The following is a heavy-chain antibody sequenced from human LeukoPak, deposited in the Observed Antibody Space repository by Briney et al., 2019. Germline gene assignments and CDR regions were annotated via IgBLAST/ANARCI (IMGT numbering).Heavy chain of an antibody. CDR3: ARSSPSTTVCDM. D-gene: IGHD1-1*01. Sequence: GGSLRLSCAASGFTFSSYDMHWVRQATGKGLEWVSVIGTAGDTYYPGSVKGRFTISRENAKNSLYLKMNSLRAGDTAVYYCARSSPSTTVCDMWGQGTMVTVSS. CDR2: IGTAGDT. CDR1: GFTFSSYD. V-gene: IGHV3-13*01. J-gene: IGHJ3*02.